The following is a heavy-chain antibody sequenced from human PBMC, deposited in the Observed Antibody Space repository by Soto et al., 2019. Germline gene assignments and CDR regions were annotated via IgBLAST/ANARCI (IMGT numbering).Heavy chain of an antibody. Sequence: GGSLRLSCAASGFTFDDYTMHWVRQAPGKDLEWVSLISWDGGSTYYADSVKGRFTISRDNSKNSLYLQMNSLRTEDTALYYCAKDMSSGYYRALDYWGQGTLVTVSS. D-gene: IGHD3-3*01. V-gene: IGHV3-43*01. CDR3: AKDMSSGYYRALDY. CDR2: ISWDGGST. J-gene: IGHJ4*02. CDR1: GFTFDDYT.